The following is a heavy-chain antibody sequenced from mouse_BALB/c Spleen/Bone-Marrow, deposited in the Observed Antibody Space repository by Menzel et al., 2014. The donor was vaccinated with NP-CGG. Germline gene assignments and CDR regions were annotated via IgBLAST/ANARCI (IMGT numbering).Heavy chain of an antibody. CDR1: GYTFTSYW. Sequence: LKESGSELVRPGTSVKLSCKASGYTFTSYWMHWVKQRPGQGLEWIGNIYPFSGSSNYDEKFKSKATLTVDTSPSTAYMQLSSLTSEDSAVYYCTRSPITTVVAETMDCWGQGTSVTVSS. J-gene: IGHJ4*01. CDR2: IYPFSGSS. D-gene: IGHD1-1*01. CDR3: TRSPITTVVAETMDC. V-gene: IGHV1S22*01.